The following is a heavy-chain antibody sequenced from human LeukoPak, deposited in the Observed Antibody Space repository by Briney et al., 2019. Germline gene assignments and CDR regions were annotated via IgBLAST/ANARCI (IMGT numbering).Heavy chain of an antibody. CDR2: INTNTGNP. D-gene: IGHD3-10*01. CDR3: ARGVRGVILQSNTNWFDP. J-gene: IGHJ5*02. Sequence: GASVKVSCKASGYTFTSYAMNWVRQAPGQGLEWMGWINTNTGNPTYAQGFTGRFVFSLDTSVSTAYLQISSLKAEDTAVYYCARGVRGVILQSNTNWFDPWGQGTLVTVSS. V-gene: IGHV7-4-1*02. CDR1: GYTFTSYA.